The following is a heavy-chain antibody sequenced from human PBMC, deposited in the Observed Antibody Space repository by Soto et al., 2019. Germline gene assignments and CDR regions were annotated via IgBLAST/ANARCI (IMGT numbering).Heavy chain of an antibody. J-gene: IGHJ3*01. CDR3: ARDQDYAFDV. CDR1: GFTFSSYS. CDR2: ISISSSLI. V-gene: IGHV3-48*02. Sequence: GGSLRLSCAASGFTFSSYSLNWVRQAPGKGLEWVSYISISSSLIWYADSVKGRFTISRDEAKNPLYLQMNSLTDEDTAVYYCARDQDYAFDVCGQGTMVTVSS.